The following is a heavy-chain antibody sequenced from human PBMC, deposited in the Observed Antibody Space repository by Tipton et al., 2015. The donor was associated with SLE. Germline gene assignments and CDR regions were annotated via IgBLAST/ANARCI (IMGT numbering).Heavy chain of an antibody. CDR3: AREYDFVWGSYRPYYFMDV. J-gene: IGHJ6*03. D-gene: IGHD3-16*02. V-gene: IGHV4-39*07. Sequence: LRLSCTVSGGSISRGCYYWSWIRQPPGKGLEWIGEINHSRSTNYNPSLKSRVTISVDTSKNQFSLKLSSVTAADTAVYYCAREYDFVWGSYRPYYFMDVWGKGTTVTVSS. CDR2: INHSRST. CDR1: GGSISRGCYY.